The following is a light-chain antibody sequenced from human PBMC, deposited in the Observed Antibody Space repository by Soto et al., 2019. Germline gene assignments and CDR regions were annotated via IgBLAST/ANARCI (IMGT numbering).Light chain of an antibody. CDR2: EVT. Sequence: QPALTQPASVSGSPGQSITISCTGSSGDIGSYNRVSWYQQHPGKAPKLIISEVTDRPSGASNRFSGSKYANTASLIIAGLQAEDEAEYYCSSYTNITTRACVFGPGTKGTVL. J-gene: IGLJ1*01. V-gene: IGLV2-14*01. CDR1: SGDIGSYNR. CDR3: SSYTNITTRACV.